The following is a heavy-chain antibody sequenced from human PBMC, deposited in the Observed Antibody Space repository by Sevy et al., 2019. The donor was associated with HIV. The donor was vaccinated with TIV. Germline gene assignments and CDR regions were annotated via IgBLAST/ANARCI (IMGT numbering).Heavy chain of an antibody. CDR1: GYSFTSYW. Sequence: GESLKISCKGSGYSFTSYWIGWVRQMPGKGLEWMGIIYPGDSDTRYSPSLQGQVTISAEKSISTAYLQWSSLKASDTAMYYCARQRTIGPDCSGGSCYGGNDAFDIWGQGTMVTVSS. D-gene: IGHD2-15*01. V-gene: IGHV5-51*01. CDR3: ARQRTIGPDCSGGSCYGGNDAFDI. CDR2: IYPGDSDT. J-gene: IGHJ3*02.